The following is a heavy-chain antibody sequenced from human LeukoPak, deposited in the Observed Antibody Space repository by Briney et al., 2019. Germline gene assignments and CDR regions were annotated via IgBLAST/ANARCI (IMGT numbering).Heavy chain of an antibody. CDR2: ISAYNGNT. V-gene: IGHV1-18*01. Sequence: GGSVKVSCKASGYTFTSYGISWVRQAPGQGLEWMGWISAYNGNTNYAQKLQSRVTMTTDTSTSTAYMELRSLRSDDTAVYYCARGLIQLWSPLDYYGMDVWGQGTTVTVS. CDR3: ARGLIQLWSPLDYYGMDV. D-gene: IGHD5-18*01. J-gene: IGHJ6*02. CDR1: GYTFTSYG.